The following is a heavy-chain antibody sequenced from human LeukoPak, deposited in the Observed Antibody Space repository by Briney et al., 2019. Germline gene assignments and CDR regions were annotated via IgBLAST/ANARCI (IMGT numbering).Heavy chain of an antibody. D-gene: IGHD6-13*01. Sequence: PGGSLRLSCAGSGFSISNYGMNWVRQAPGKGLEWVSSISSSGSYIYQADSVKGRFTISRDNAKNSLYLQMNSLRAEDTAVYYCARAEATAGTDWYFDLWGRGTLVTVSS. J-gene: IGHJ2*01. CDR3: ARAEATAGTDWYFDL. V-gene: IGHV3-21*01. CDR2: ISSSGSYI. CDR1: GFSISNYG.